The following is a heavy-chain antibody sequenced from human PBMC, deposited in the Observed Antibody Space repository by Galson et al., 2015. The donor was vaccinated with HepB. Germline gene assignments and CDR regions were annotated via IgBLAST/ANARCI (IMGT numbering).Heavy chain of an antibody. J-gene: IGHJ3*02. V-gene: IGHV3-15*05. D-gene: IGHD1-1*01. CDR3: TTGERGYGHDAFDI. CDR2: IKRKTDGETT. CDR1: GFTFSNAW. Sequence: SLRLSCAASGFTFSNAWMSWVRQAPGRGLEWVGRIKRKTDGETTDYTAPVRGRFTISRDDSKHTLYLQMNSLKTEDTAVYYCTTGERGYGHDAFDIWGQGTMVTVSS.